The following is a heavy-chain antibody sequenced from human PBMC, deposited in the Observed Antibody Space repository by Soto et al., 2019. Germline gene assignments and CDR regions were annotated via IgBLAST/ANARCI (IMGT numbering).Heavy chain of an antibody. CDR3: ARHQYCSSTSCPPFDI. CDR2: IYYSGST. D-gene: IGHD2-2*01. V-gene: IGHV4-59*08. Sequence: SETLSLTCTVSGASISSYYWSWIRQPPGKGLEWIGYIYYSGSTNYNPSLKSRVTISVDTSKNQFSLKLSSVTAADTAVYYCARHQYCSSTSCPPFDIWGQGTMVT. J-gene: IGHJ3*02. CDR1: GASISSYY.